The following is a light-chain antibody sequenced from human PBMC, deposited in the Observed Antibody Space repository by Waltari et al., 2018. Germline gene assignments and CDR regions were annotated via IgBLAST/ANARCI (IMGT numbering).Light chain of an antibody. J-gene: IGKJ2*01. CDR1: QDISNY. Sequence: EIQMTQSPSSLSASVGDRVTITSQASQDISNYLNWYQQKPGKAPKLLIYDASNLETGVPSRFSGSGSGTDFTFTISSLQPEDIATYYCQQYDNLLSFGQGTKLEIK. CDR2: DAS. V-gene: IGKV1-33*01. CDR3: QQYDNLLS.